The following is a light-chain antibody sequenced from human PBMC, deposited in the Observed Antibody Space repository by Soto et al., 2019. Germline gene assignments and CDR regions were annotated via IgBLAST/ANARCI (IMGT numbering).Light chain of an antibody. CDR2: EVS. Sequence: QSALTQPASVSGSPGQSITISCTGTSSDVGGFNYVSWYQQPPGRAPQLMIYEVSNRPSGVSNRFSCSKSGNTASLTISGLQTEDEADYYCTSYVGDSALIFGGGTKLTVL. V-gene: IGLV2-14*01. CDR1: SSDVGGFNY. CDR3: TSYVGDSALI. J-gene: IGLJ2*01.